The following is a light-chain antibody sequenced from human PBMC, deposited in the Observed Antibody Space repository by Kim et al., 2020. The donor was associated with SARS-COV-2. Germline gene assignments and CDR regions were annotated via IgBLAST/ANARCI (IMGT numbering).Light chain of an antibody. Sequence: GQSVTISCTGTSSNVGGYNYVSWYQQHPGKAPKLMIYDVNRRPSGVPDRFSASKSGTTASLTVSGLQAEDEADYYCISYAGNNVYVFGTGTKVTVL. CDR3: ISYAGNNVYV. V-gene: IGLV2-8*01. CDR2: DVN. J-gene: IGLJ1*01. CDR1: SSNVGGYNY.